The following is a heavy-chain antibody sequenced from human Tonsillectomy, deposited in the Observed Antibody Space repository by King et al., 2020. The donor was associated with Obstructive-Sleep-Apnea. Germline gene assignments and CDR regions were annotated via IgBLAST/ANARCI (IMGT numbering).Heavy chain of an antibody. CDR1: GFTFDDFA. D-gene: IGHD6-19*01. CDR2: ISWXXGSI. Sequence: VQLVESGGGLVQPGRSLRLSCAASGFTFDDFAMHWVRQAPGKGLEWVSCISWXXGSIGYADSVKGRFTISRDNAKNSLYLQMNSLRAEDTALYYCAKXGXSSXWYWGQGTLVTXXS. CDR3: AKXGXSSXWY. J-gene: IGHJ4*02. V-gene: IGHV3-9*01.